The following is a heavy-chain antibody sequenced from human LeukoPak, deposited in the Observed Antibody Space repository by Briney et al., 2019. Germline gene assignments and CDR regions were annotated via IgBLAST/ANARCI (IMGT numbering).Heavy chain of an antibody. CDR3: ARHQEVAATFDY. CDR2: IYSGGTT. V-gene: IGHV4-39*01. CDR1: GDSIDSGTYY. J-gene: IGHJ4*02. Sequence: PSETLSLTCTVSGDSIDSGTYYWTWIRQHPGKGLEWIGYIYSGGTTYYDPSLKSRVTIFVDTSTKHFSLKLSSVTAADTAVYYCARHQEVAATFDYWGQGTLVTVSS. D-gene: IGHD2-15*01.